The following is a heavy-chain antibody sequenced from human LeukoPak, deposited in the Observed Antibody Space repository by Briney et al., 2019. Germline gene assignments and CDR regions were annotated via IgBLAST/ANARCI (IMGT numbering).Heavy chain of an antibody. CDR3: SRENGAFSPFGY. Sequence: SSETLSLTCTVSGGSISSGGYYWSWIRQHPGKGLAWIGYIYYSGRTYYNPSLKTRLTISVDTSKNQFSLKLSSVTAADTAVYYCSRENGAFSPFGYWGQGYLVTVLS. CDR1: GGSISSGGYY. V-gene: IGHV4-31*03. CDR2: IYYSGRT. J-gene: IGHJ4*02. D-gene: IGHD2-8*01.